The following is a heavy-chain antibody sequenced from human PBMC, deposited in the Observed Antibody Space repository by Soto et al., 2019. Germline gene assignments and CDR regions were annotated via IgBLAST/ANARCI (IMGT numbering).Heavy chain of an antibody. CDR3: ARVLKSSGWDNDVFDI. J-gene: IGHJ3*02. CDR2: VDPHGSAT. Sequence: VQLAESGGGLVQPGGSLRLSCAASGFSFTGYWMHWVRQPPGEGLVWVSRVDPHGSATKYADYVEGRFTVSRDNAKNTLYLQMDFLAAEDTAVYYCARVLKSSGWDNDVFDIWGQGTMVTVSS. CDR1: GFSFTGYW. V-gene: IGHV3-74*03. D-gene: IGHD6-19*01.